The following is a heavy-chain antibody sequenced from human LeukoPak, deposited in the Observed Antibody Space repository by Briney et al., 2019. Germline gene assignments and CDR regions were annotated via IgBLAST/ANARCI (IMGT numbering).Heavy chain of an antibody. CDR3: AKDRADSSSWYIRYLLLDY. D-gene: IGHD6-13*01. CDR1: GFTFSSYG. V-gene: IGHV3-30*18. CDR2: ISYDGSNK. J-gene: IGHJ4*02. Sequence: PGRSLRLSCAASGFTFSSYGMHWVRQAPGKGLEWVAVISYDGSNKYYADSVKGRFTISRDNSKNTLYLQMNSLRAEDTAVYYCAKDRADSSSWYIRYLLLDYWGQGTLVTVSS.